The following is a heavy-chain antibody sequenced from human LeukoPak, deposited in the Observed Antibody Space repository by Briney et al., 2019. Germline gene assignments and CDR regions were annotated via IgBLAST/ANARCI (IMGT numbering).Heavy chain of an antibody. CDR3: SGYNWFDP. CDR1: GFTFGTYG. CDR2: ISHDGGNK. J-gene: IGHJ5*02. V-gene: IGHV3-30*03. D-gene: IGHD3-22*01. Sequence: PGGSLRLSCAASGFTFGTYGMHWVRQAPGKGLEWVAVISHDGGNKYYADSVKGRFTISRDNSKSTLYLQMNSLRAEDTAVYYCSGYNWFDPWGQGTLVTVSS.